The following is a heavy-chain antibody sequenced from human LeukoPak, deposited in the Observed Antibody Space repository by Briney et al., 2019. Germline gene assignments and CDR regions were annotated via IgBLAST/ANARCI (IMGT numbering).Heavy chain of an antibody. CDR2: ITGSGSST. CDR1: GFTFSSYA. V-gene: IGHV3-23*01. Sequence: GGSLRLSCAASGFTFSSYAMTWVRQAPGKGLEWVSSITGSGSSTYYADSVKGRFTISRDNSKNTLYVQMNSLRAEDTAVYFCAKPPRVVVVTAFDSWGQGTLVTVSS. J-gene: IGHJ4*02. D-gene: IGHD2-21*02. CDR3: AKPPRVVVVTAFDS.